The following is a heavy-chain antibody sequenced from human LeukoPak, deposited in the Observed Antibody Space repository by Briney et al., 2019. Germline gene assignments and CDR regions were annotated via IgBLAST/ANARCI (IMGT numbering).Heavy chain of an antibody. V-gene: IGHV4-59*01. CDR3: ARERLVDLATIFDY. CDR1: GGSISGYY. CDR2: TYYRGSS. J-gene: IGHJ4*02. Sequence: SETLSLTCVVSGGSISGYYWTWIRQPPGKGLEWIGYTYYRGSSSFNPSLRSRVTISVDMSKNQVSLKLTSVTAADTAVYYCARERLVDLATIFDYWGQGALVTVSS. D-gene: IGHD5-24*01.